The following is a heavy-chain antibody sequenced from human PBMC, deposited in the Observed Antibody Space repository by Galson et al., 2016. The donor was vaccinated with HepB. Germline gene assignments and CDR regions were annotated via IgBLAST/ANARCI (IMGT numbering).Heavy chain of an antibody. J-gene: IGHJ4*02. CDR3: AGQTKPGPLEY. D-gene: IGHD1-14*01. Sequence: QSGAEVTKPGESLKISCEASGYSFPTHWIGWVRQLPGKGLEWMGMIFPGDSDTRYSPSFQGHVTISSDKSITTPYLQWTNLKASHTAVYNCAGQTKPGPLEYWGQGTLVTVSS. CDR1: GYSFPTHW. V-gene: IGHV5-51*01. CDR2: IFPGDSDT.